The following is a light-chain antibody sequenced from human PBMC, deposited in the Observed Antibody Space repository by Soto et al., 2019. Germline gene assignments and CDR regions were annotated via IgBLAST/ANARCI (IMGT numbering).Light chain of an antibody. CDR2: DVS. V-gene: IGLV2-14*01. CDR1: SSDVGGYNY. Sequence: QAVVTQPASVSGSPGQSITISCTGTSSDVGGYNYVSWYQQHPGKAPKLMIYDVSNRPSGVSNRFSGSKSGNTASLTISGLQAEDEADYYCSSSGPVFGGGTKLTVL. J-gene: IGLJ2*01. CDR3: SSSGPV.